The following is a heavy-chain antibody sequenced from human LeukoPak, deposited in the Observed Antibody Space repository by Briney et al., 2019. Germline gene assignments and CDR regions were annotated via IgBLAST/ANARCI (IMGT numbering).Heavy chain of an antibody. V-gene: IGHV3-30*04. CDR3: ARVMGRYCSSTSCYVDY. CDR1: GITFSSYA. CDR2: ISYDGSNK. J-gene: IGHJ4*02. D-gene: IGHD2-2*01. Sequence: PGGSLRLSCAASGITFSSYAMHWVRQAPGKGLGWVAVISYDGSNKYYADSVKGRFTISRDNSKNTLYLQMNSLRAEDTAVYYCARVMGRYCSSTSCYVDYWGQGTLVTVSS.